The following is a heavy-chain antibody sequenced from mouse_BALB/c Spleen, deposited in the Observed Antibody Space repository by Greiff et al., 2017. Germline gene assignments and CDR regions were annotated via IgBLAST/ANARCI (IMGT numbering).Heavy chain of an antibody. V-gene: IGHV14-3*02. Sequence: VQLQQSGAELVKPGASVKLSCTASGFNIKDTYMHWVKQRPEQGLEWIGRIDPANGNTKYDPKFQGKATITADTSSNTAYLQLSSLTSEDTAVYYCAYYRYDEAWFAYWGQGTLVTVSA. CDR3: AYYRYDEAWFAY. J-gene: IGHJ3*01. CDR1: GFNIKDTY. D-gene: IGHD2-14*01. CDR2: IDPANGNT.